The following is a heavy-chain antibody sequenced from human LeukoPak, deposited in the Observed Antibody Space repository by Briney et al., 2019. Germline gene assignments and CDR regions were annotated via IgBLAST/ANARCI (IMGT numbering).Heavy chain of an antibody. Sequence: GGSLRLSCAASGFTFSSYSMNWVRQAPGKGLEWVSYISSSSNTIYYADSVKGRFTISRDNAKNSLYLQMSSLRAEDTAVYYCARGEYSVGGSSEAFDIWGQGTMVTVSS. CDR1: GFTFSSYS. J-gene: IGHJ3*02. CDR2: ISSSSNTI. D-gene: IGHD6-13*01. V-gene: IGHV3-48*01. CDR3: ARGEYSVGGSSEAFDI.